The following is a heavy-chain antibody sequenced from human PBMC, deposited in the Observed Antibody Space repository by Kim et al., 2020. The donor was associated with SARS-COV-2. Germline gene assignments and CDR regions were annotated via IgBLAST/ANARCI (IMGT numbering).Heavy chain of an antibody. V-gene: IGHV4-34*01. J-gene: IGHJ5*02. CDR1: GGSFSGYY. CDR2: INHSGST. Sequence: SETLSLTCAVYGGSFSGYYWSWIRQPPGKGLEWIGEINHSGSTNYNPSLKSRVTISVDTSKNQFSLKLSSVTAADTAVYYCARGGERYCSSTSCSRIDPWGQGTLVTVSS. D-gene: IGHD2-2*01. CDR3: ARGGERYCSSTSCSRIDP.